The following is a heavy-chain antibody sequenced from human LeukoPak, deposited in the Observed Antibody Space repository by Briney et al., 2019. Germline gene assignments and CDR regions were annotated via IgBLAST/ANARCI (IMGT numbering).Heavy chain of an antibody. CDR3: ARGARYSSSWYSFDY. D-gene: IGHD6-13*01. J-gene: IGHJ4*02. CDR1: GGSFSGYY. Sequence: PSETLSLTCAVYGGSFSGYYWSWIRQPPGKGLEWIAVISYDGSNKYYADSVKGRFTISRDNSKNTLYLQMNSLRAEDTAVYYCARGARYSSSWYSFDYWGQGTLVTVSS. V-gene: IGHV3-30*03. CDR2: ISYDGSNK.